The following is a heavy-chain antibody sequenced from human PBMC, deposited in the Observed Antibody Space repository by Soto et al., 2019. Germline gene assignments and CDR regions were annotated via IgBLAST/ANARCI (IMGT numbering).Heavy chain of an antibody. Sequence: SETLSLTCTVSGGSISSYYWSWIRQPPGKGLEWIGYIYYSGSTNYNPSLKSRVTISVDTSKNQFSLKLSSVTAADTAVYYCARIYDSSGYYYFDYWGQGTLVTVSS. J-gene: IGHJ4*02. CDR1: GGSISSYY. CDR2: IYYSGST. D-gene: IGHD3-22*01. V-gene: IGHV4-59*08. CDR3: ARIYDSSGYYYFDY.